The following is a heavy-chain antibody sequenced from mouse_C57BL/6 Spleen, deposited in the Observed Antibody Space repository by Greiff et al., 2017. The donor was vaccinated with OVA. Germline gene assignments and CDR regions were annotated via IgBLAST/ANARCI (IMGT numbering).Heavy chain of an antibody. CDR1: GYTFTDYY. D-gene: IGHD2-2*01. CDR2: INPNNGGT. V-gene: IGHV1-26*01. J-gene: IGHJ3*01. Sequence: EVQLQQSGPELVKPGASVKISCKASGYTFTDYYMNWVKQSHGKSLEWIGDINPNNGGTSYNQKFKGKATLTVDKSSSTAYMELRSLTSEDSAVYYCARKGFGYDEFAYWGQGTLVTVSA. CDR3: ARKGFGYDEFAY.